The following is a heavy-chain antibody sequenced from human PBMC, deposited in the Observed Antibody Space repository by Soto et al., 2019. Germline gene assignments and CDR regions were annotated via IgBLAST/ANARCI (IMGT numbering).Heavy chain of an antibody. Sequence: GESLKISCKGSGYSFAGYWITWVRQKPGKGLEWMGRIDPSDSQTYYSPSFRGHVTISVTKSITTVFLQWSSLRASDTAMYYCASGPGDIVVVPENWFDPWGQGTLVTVSS. CDR2: IDPSDSQT. CDR1: GYSFAGYW. J-gene: IGHJ5*02. V-gene: IGHV5-10-1*01. CDR3: ASGPGDIVVVPENWFDP. D-gene: IGHD2-2*01.